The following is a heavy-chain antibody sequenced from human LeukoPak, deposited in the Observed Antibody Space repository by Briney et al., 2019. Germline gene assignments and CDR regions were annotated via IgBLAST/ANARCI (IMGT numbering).Heavy chain of an antibody. V-gene: IGHV4-34*01. J-gene: IGHJ6*03. CDR3: AXXXXXXXXXXXXXXNGPFGAAKYYMDV. Sequence: SETLSLTCAVYGGSFSGYYWSWIRQPPGKGLEWIGEINHSGSTNYNPSLKSRVTISVDTSKNQFSLKLSSVTAADTAVYYCAXXXXXXXXXXXXXXNGPFGAAKYYMDVWGKGTTVTVSS. D-gene: IGHD3-10*01. CDR1: GGSFSGYY. CDR2: INHSGST.